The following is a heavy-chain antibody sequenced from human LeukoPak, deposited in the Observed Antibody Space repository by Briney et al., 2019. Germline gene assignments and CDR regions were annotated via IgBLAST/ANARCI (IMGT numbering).Heavy chain of an antibody. V-gene: IGHV3-30*04. Sequence: PGRSLRLSCAASGFTFSGYAMHWVRQAPGKGPEWVAVISYDGSNKYYADSVKGRFTISRDNSKNTLYLQMNSLRAEDTAVYYCARSEGTIDYWGQGTLATVSS. J-gene: IGHJ4*02. D-gene: IGHD2-8*01. CDR2: ISYDGSNK. CDR1: GFTFSGYA. CDR3: ARSEGTIDY.